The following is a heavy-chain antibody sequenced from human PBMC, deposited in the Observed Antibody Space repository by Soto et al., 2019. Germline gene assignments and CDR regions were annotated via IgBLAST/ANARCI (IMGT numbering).Heavy chain of an antibody. J-gene: IGHJ4*02. D-gene: IGHD3-3*01. V-gene: IGHV3-23*01. CDR2: ISGSGGST. CDR1: GFTFSSYA. Sequence: GGSLRLSCAASGFTFSSYAMSWVRQAPGKGLEWVSAISGSGGSTYYADSVKGRFTISRDNSKNTLYLQMNSLRAEDTAVYYCAKEYPDHVDRITIFGVVLDYWGQGTLVTVSS. CDR3: AKEYPDHVDRITIFGVVLDY.